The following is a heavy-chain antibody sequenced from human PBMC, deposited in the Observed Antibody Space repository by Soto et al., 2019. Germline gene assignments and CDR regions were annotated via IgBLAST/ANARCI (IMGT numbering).Heavy chain of an antibody. CDR2: IYYSGST. V-gene: IGHV4-39*01. Sequence: SETLSLTCTVSGSSISSSSYYWGWMRQPPGKGLEWIGSIYYSGSTYYNPSLKSRVTISVDTSKNQFSLKLSSVTAADTAVYYCARQIDYSNYPPLWYYYYGMDVWGQGTTVTVSS. CDR1: GSSISSSSYY. CDR3: ARQIDYSNYPPLWYYYYGMDV. J-gene: IGHJ6*02. D-gene: IGHD4-4*01.